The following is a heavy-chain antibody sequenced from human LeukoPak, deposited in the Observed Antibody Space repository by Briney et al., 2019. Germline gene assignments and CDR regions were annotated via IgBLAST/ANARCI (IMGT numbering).Heavy chain of an antibody. CDR3: ARYPAALSPNNMIVVVIAFDI. J-gene: IGHJ3*02. Sequence: ASVKVSCKASGYTFTSYGISWVRQAPGQGLEWMGRINPNSGGTNYAQKFQGRVTMTRDTSISTAYMELSRLRSDDTAVYYCARYPAALSPNNMIVVVIAFDIWGQGTMVTVSS. D-gene: IGHD3-22*01. V-gene: IGHV1-2*06. CDR1: GYTFTSYG. CDR2: INPNSGGT.